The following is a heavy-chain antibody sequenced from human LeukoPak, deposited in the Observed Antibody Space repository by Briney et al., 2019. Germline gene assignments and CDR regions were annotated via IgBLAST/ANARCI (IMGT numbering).Heavy chain of an antibody. CDR2: IFHSGNT. J-gene: IGHJ4*02. CDR1: GGSISSGGYA. CDR3: ARGYDVLTSHDYFDY. Sequence: PSETLSLTCGVSGGSISSGGYAWSWIRQPPGKGLEWIGYIFHSGNTYYNPSLKSRVTISVDRSKNQFSLKLSSVTAADTAVYYCARGYDVLTSHDYFDYWGQGTLVTVSS. D-gene: IGHD3-9*01. V-gene: IGHV4-30-2*01.